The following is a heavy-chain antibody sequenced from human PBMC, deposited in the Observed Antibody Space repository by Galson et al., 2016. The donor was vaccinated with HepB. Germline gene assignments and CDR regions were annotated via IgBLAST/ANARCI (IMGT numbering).Heavy chain of an antibody. J-gene: IGHJ6*03. Sequence: SLRLSCAASGFTFSSYAMSWVRQAPGKGLEWVAAISASGSTTFYADSVRGRFPISRDNSKNTLYLQMNSLRAEDTAVYYCAKNIPVGLTGYMDVWGTGTTVTVSS. CDR2: ISASGSTT. CDR3: AKNIPVGLTGYMDV. CDR1: GFTFSSYA. V-gene: IGHV3-23*01. D-gene: IGHD3-9*01.